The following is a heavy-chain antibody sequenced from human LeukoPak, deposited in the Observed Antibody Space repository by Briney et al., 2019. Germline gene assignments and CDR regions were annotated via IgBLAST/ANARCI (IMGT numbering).Heavy chain of an antibody. D-gene: IGHD4-17*01. CDR3: ARGGDRNYYYYGMDV. CDR2: LNTNTGNP. V-gene: IGHV7-4-1*02. J-gene: IGHJ6*02. CDR1: GYTFTSYA. Sequence: GASVKVSCKASGYTFTSYAMNWVRQAPGQGLEWMGCLNTNTGNPTYAQGFTGRFVFSLDTSVSTAYLQISSLKAEDTAVYYCARGGDRNYYYYGMDVWGQGTTVTVSS.